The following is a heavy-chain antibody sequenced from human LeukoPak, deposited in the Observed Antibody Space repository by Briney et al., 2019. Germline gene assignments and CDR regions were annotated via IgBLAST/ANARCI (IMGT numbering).Heavy chain of an antibody. CDR3: AKGGQWLVQVNWFDP. V-gene: IGHV3-23*01. D-gene: IGHD6-19*01. J-gene: IGHJ5*02. CDR1: GFTFSSYG. CDR2: ISGSGGST. Sequence: GGSLRLSCAASGFTFSSYGMSWVRQAPGKGLEWVSAISGSGGSTYYADSVKGRFTISRDNSKNTLYLQMNSLRAEDTAVYYCAKGGQWLVQVNWFDPWGQGTLVTVSS.